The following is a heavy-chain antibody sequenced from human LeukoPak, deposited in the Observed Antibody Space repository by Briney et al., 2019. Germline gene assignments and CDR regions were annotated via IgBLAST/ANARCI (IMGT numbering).Heavy chain of an antibody. J-gene: IGHJ5*02. D-gene: IGHD3-9*01. V-gene: IGHV4-59*08. CDR1: GGSITGYY. Sequence: SETLSLTCTVSGGSITGYYWSWIRQPPGKGLEWIGYIYSSGSTNYNPSLKSRGTISVDTSKNQISLKLNSVTAADTAVYYCARLTKFLTGYYLSPWGPGTLVTVSS. CDR2: IYSSGST. CDR3: ARLTKFLTGYYLSP.